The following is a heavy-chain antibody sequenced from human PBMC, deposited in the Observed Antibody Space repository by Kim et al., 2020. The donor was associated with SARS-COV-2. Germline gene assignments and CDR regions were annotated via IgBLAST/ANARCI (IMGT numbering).Heavy chain of an antibody. CDR2: ISGGGHTI. V-gene: IGHV3-23*01. J-gene: IGHJ4*02. D-gene: IGHD6-13*01. CDR1: GFTFSTYA. Sequence: GGSLRLSGAASGFTFSTYAMSWVRQAPGKGLEWVSGISGGGHTIQYADSVKGRFTISRDNSKNMLYLQMNSLITEDTAIYYCADTWYGRVFWGQGTLVTVSS. CDR3: ADTWYGRVF.